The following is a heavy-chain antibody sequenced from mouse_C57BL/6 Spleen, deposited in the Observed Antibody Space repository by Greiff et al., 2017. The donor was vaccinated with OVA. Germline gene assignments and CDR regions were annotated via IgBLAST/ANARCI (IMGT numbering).Heavy chain of an antibody. D-gene: IGHD1-1*01. CDR3: ARYGSKGNWFAY. CDR1: GYTFTDHT. CDR2: IYPRDGST. J-gene: IGHJ3*01. V-gene: IGHV1-78*01. Sequence: QVQLQQSDAELVKPGASVKLSCKVSGYTFTDHTIHWVKQRPEQGLEWIGNIYPRDGSTKYNEKFKGKATLTADKSSSTAYMQLNSLTSEDSAVYCCARYGSKGNWFAYWGQGTLVTVSA.